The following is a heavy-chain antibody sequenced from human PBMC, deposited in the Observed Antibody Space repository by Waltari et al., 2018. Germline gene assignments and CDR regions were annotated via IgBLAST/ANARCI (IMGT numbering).Heavy chain of an antibody. Sequence: EVQLLESGGGLVQPGGSLRLSCAASGFTFSSYAMSWVRQAPGKGLEWVSAISGSGGSTYYADSVKGRFTISRDNSKNTLYLQMNSLRAEDTAVYYCAKALRITMVRGVIGALDYWGQGTLVTVSS. CDR1: GFTFSSYA. CDR2: ISGSGGST. D-gene: IGHD3-10*01. J-gene: IGHJ4*02. V-gene: IGHV3-23*01. CDR3: AKALRITMVRGVIGALDY.